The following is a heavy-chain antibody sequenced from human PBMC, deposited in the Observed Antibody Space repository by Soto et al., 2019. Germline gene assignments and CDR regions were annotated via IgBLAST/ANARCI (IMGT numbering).Heavy chain of an antibody. D-gene: IGHD1-26*01. CDR1: GYTFGNYG. CDR3: ARASGGGVGTTSY. V-gene: IGHV1-18*01. Sequence: QVQLVQSGAEVNKPGASAKVSCKASGYTFGNYGINWMRQVPGQGLEWMGWISAYNGKTNYAQKFQGRVSMTTDTSTNTAYMELTSLTSDDTAVYYCARASGGGVGTTSYWGQGTLITVSS. CDR2: ISAYNGKT. J-gene: IGHJ4*02.